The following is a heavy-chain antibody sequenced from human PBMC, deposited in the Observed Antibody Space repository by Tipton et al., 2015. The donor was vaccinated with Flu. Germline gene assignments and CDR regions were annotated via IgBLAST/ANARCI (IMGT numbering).Heavy chain of an antibody. V-gene: IGHV1-2*02. CDR3: ARDGAGYNGAFDM. CDR1: GYTFTGYY. Sequence: QVQLVQSGAEVKKPGASVKVSCKTSGYTFTGYYMHWVRQAPGQGLEWMGWINTNDNGTRYPQKFQGRVTMTRDTSISTVYMELTRLNSDDTAVYYCARDGAGYNGAFDMWGQGTMVIVSS. J-gene: IGHJ3*02. D-gene: IGHD5-24*01. CDR2: INTNDNGT.